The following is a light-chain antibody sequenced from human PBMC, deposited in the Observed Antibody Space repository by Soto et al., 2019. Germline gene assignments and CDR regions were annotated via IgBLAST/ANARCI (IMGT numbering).Light chain of an antibody. CDR3: SSYTSSSTRV. J-gene: IGLJ1*01. CDR2: DVS. CDR1: RSDVGGYNY. V-gene: IGLV2-14*01. Sequence: PPCSVSGAPGPPDHHHRPGTRSDVGGYNYVSWYQQHPGKAPKLMIYDVSNRPSGVSNRFSGSKSGNTASLTISGLQAEDEADYYCSSYTSSSTRVFGTGTKVTVL.